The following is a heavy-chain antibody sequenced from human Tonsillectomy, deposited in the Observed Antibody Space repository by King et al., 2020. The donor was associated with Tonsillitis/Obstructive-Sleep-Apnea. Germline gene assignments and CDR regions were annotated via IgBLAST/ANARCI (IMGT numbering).Heavy chain of an antibody. J-gene: IGHJ4*03. V-gene: IGHV3-30*04. Sequence: QLVQSGGGVVQPGRSLRLSCAASGFTFSSYAMHWVRQAPGKGLEWVAVISYDGTNKYYADSVKGRFTISIDNSKNTLYLQMNSLRAEYTALFYCARDPGWIGYPSRDFDYWGQGSLVTVSS. CDR2: ISYDGTNK. CDR3: ARDPGWIGYPSRDFDY. CDR1: GFTFSSYA. D-gene: IGHD3-3*01.